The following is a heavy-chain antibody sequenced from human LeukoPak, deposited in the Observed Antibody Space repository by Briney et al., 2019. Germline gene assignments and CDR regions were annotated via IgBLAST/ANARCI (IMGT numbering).Heavy chain of an antibody. CDR2: IYTSGST. D-gene: IGHD3-10*01. J-gene: IGHJ3*02. CDR1: GGSISSGSYY. Sequence: PSETLSLTCTVSGGSISSGSYYWNWIRQPAGKGLEWIGRIYTSGSTNYNPSLQSRVTMSVDTSKNQFSLRLSSVTAADTAVYYCASSPYLSWGGGTLFDIWGQGTMVTVSS. CDR3: ASSPYLSWGGGTLFDI. V-gene: IGHV4-61*02.